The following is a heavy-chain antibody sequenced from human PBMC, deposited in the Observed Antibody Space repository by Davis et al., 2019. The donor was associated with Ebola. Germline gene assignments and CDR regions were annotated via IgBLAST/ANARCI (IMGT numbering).Heavy chain of an antibody. CDR1: GGSISSSY. CDR2: IYISEDT. D-gene: IGHD3-10*01. J-gene: IGHJ3*02. Sequence: PSETLSLTCTVSGGSISSSYWSWIRQSAGKGLEWIGRIYISEDTNYNPSLKSRVTMSVDTSKNQFSLKLSSVTAADTAVYYCAREGRSGRGAFFFDIWGQGTMVTVSS. CDR3: AREGRSGRGAFFFDI. V-gene: IGHV4-4*07.